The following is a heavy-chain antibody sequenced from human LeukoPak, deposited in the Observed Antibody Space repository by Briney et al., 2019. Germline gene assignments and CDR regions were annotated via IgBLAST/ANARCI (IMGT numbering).Heavy chain of an antibody. J-gene: IGHJ4*02. D-gene: IGHD2-15*01. CDR2: IRYDGSNK. CDR3: AKDGRAATYYFDY. CDR1: GFTFSDYG. V-gene: IGHV3-30*02. Sequence: GGSLRLSCAASGFTFSDYGIDWVRQAPGKGLEWVAFIRYDGSNKYYADSVKGRFTISRDNSKNTLYLQMNSLRAEDTAVYYCAKDGRAATYYFDYWGQGTLVTVSS.